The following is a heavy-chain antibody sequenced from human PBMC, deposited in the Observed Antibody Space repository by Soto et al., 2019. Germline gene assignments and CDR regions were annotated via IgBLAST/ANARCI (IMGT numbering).Heavy chain of an antibody. CDR3: ARGITSGHPQYFQH. CDR2: INAGNGNT. J-gene: IGHJ1*01. V-gene: IGHV1-3*01. D-gene: IGHD2-8*01. CDR1: GYTFTIDV. Sequence: ASVKVSCKASGYTFTIDVMHWVRQAPGQRLEWMGWINAGNGNTRYSQNFQGRVTVTRDTSASTAYMEVSSLRSEDTAVYYCARGITSGHPQYFQHWGQGTLVTVSS.